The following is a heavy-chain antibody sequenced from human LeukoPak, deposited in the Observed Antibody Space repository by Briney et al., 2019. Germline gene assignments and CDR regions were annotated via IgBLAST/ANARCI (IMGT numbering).Heavy chain of an antibody. CDR2: ISWNSGSI. V-gene: IGHV3-9*01. CDR1: GFTFDDYA. D-gene: IGHD4-17*01. J-gene: IGHJ4*02. Sequence: GRSLRLSCAASGFTFDDYAMHWVRQAPGKGLEGVSGISWNSGSIGYADSVKGRFTISRDNAKNSLYLQMNSLRAEDTALYYCAKGGDYGDYEGFDYWGQGTLVTVSS. CDR3: AKGGDYGDYEGFDY.